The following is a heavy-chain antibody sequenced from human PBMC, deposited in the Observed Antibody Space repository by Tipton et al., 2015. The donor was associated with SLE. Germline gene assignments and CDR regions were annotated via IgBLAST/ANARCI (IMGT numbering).Heavy chain of an antibody. J-gene: IGHJ4*02. CDR2: VYSSGST. CDR3: ARGGGSYYDY. CDR1: GGSFSGYY. Sequence: TLSLTCTVSGGSFSGYYWSWLRQPAGKGLEWIGRVYSSGSTIYNPSLKSRVTLSLDMSNNQFSLRVRSVTAADTAVYYCARGGGSYYDYWGQGTLVTVSS. V-gene: IGHV4-4*07. D-gene: IGHD1-26*01.